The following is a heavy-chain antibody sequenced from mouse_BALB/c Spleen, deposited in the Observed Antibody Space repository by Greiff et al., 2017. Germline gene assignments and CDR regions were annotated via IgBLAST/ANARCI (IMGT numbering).Heavy chain of an antibody. J-gene: IGHJ4*01. CDR3: ARDYSPGAMDY. CDR1: GFTFTDYY. Sequence: EVQVVESGGGLVQPGGSLRLSCATSGFTFTDYYMSWVRQPPGKALEWLGFIRNKANGYTTEYSASVKGRFTISRDNSQSILYLQMNTLRAEDSATYYCARDYSPGAMDYWGQGTSVTVSS. V-gene: IGHV7-3*02. D-gene: IGHD2-12*01. CDR2: IRNKANGYTT.